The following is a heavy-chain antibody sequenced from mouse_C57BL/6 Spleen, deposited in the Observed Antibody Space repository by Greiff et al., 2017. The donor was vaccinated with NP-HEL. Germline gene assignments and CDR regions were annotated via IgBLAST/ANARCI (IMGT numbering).Heavy chain of an antibody. V-gene: IGHV1-55*01. CDR2: IYPGSGST. CDR1: GYTFTSYW. CDR3: ARGDSNYGY. Sequence: QVQLQQSGAELVKPGASVKMSCKASGYTFTSYWITWVKQRPGQGLEWIGDIYPGSGSTNYNEKFKSKATLTVDTSSSTAYMQRSSLTAEDSAVYYCARGDSNYGYWGKGTTLTVSS. J-gene: IGHJ2*01. D-gene: IGHD2-5*01.